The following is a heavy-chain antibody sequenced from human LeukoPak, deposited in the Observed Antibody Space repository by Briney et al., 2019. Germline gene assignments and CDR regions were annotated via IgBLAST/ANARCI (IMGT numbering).Heavy chain of an antibody. J-gene: IGHJ6*03. CDR1: GGSLSSYY. D-gene: IGHD5-24*01. CDR3: ARATSGQRRDGYNYNYYYYMDV. V-gene: IGHV4-59*01. Sequence: SETLSLTCTVSGGSLSSYYWSWIRQPPGKGLEWIGHIYYSGSTNYNPSLKSRVIISVDTSKNQFSLNLDSVTAADTAVYYCARATSGQRRDGYNYNYYYYMDVWGKGTTVTVSS. CDR2: IYYSGST.